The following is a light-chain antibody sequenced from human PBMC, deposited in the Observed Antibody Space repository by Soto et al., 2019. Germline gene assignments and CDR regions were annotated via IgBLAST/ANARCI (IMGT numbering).Light chain of an antibody. Sequence: EIVMTQSPATLSVSPGERATLSCRASQSVSSNLAWYQQKPGQAPRLLIYGSSTRATGIPARFSGSGSRTDFTLTISTLQSEDFAVYYCQQYNNWPRTSDQGTKVEIK. V-gene: IGKV3-15*01. CDR2: GSS. CDR3: QQYNNWPRT. CDR1: QSVSSN. J-gene: IGKJ1*01.